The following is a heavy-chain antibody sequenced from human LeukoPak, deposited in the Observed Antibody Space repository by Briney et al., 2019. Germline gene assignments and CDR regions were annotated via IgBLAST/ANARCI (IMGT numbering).Heavy chain of an antibody. CDR3: ARDADWAYDAFDI. J-gene: IGHJ3*02. CDR1: GDSVSVKSVV. Sequence: SQTLSLTCAISGDSVSVKSVVWNWIRQSPSRGLEWLGRTYYRSKWINDYATSVKSRIIISPDTSKNQFSLHLNSVTPEDTAVYYCARDADWAYDAFDIWGQGTMVTVSS. V-gene: IGHV6-1*01. CDR2: TYYRSKWIN. D-gene: IGHD3-9*01.